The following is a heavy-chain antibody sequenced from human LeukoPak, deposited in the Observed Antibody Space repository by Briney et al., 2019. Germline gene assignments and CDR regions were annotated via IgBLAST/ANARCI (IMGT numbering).Heavy chain of an antibody. Sequence: RASVKVSCKVFGNTLTELSMHWVRQAPGKGLESMGGFAPEDGETIYARQFQGRLTMTEDTSTDTAYMELSRLTSEDTAVYYCTTGRRYQLYDYWGQGTLVTVSS. V-gene: IGHV1-24*01. CDR2: FAPEDGET. J-gene: IGHJ4*02. D-gene: IGHD1-1*01. CDR3: TTGRRYQLYDY. CDR1: GNTLTELS.